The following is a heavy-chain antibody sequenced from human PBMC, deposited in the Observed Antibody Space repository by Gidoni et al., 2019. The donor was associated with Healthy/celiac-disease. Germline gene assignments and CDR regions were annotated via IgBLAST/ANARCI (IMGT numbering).Heavy chain of an antibody. CDR3: AKGPGAGGAFDI. CDR2: ISGSGGST. D-gene: IGHD3-16*01. CDR1: GFTFSSYA. Sequence: EVQLLEAGGGLVQPGGSRSLSCAASGFTFSSYAMRWVRQVPGQGLEWVSAISGSGGSTYYADSVKGRFTIFRDNSKNTLYLQMNSLRAEDTAVYYCAKGPGAGGAFDIWGQGTMVTVSS. J-gene: IGHJ3*02. V-gene: IGHV3-23*01.